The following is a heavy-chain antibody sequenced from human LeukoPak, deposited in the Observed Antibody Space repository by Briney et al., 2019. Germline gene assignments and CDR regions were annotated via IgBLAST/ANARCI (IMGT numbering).Heavy chain of an antibody. CDR2: IIPIFGTA. CDR3: AREMTTMIDYYYMDV. D-gene: IGHD3-22*01. CDR1: GGTFSSYA. V-gene: IGHV1-69*05. Sequence: SVKVSCKASGGTFSSYAISWVRQAPGQGLEWMGRIIPIFGTANYAQKFQGRVTITTDESTSTAYMELSSLRSEDTAVYYCAREMTTMIDYYYMDVWGKGTTVTVSS. J-gene: IGHJ6*03.